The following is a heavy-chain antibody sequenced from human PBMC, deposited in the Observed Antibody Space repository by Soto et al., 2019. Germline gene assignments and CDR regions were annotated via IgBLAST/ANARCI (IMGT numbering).Heavy chain of an antibody. Sequence: PSETLSLTCAVYGGSFSGYYWSWIRQPPGKGLEWIGEINHSGSTNYNPSLKSRVTISVDTSKNQFSLKLSSVTAADTAVYYCARGRDPTIFGVALNWFDPWGRGTLVTVSS. D-gene: IGHD3-3*01. CDR3: ARGRDPTIFGVALNWFDP. V-gene: IGHV4-34*01. J-gene: IGHJ5*02. CDR1: GGSFSGYY. CDR2: INHSGST.